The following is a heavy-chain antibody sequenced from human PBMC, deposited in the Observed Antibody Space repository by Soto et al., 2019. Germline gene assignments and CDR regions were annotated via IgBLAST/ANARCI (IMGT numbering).Heavy chain of an antibody. CDR2: INTGNGNT. CDR1: GYTFTTYG. CDR3: AVGPASGEFDY. V-gene: IGHV1-3*04. D-gene: IGHD3-3*01. J-gene: IGHJ4*02. Sequence: ASVKVSCKASGYTFTTYGMHWVRQAPGQRLEWMGWINTGNGNTEYSQKFQGRVTITRDTSASTAYMELSSLGSEDTAVYYCAVGPASGEFDYWGQGTLVTVSS.